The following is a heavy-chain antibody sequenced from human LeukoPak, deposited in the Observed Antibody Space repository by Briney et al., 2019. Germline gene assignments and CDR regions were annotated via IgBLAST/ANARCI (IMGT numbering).Heavy chain of an antibody. Sequence: PGGSLRLSCAASGFTFSSYSMNWVRQAPGKGLEWVSAISGSGGSTYYADSVKGRFTISRDNSKNTLYLQMNSLRAEDTAVYYCAKVPVVPAAFDAFDIWGQGTIVTVSS. CDR2: ISGSGGST. J-gene: IGHJ3*02. D-gene: IGHD2-2*01. CDR1: GFTFSSYS. CDR3: AKVPVVPAAFDAFDI. V-gene: IGHV3-23*01.